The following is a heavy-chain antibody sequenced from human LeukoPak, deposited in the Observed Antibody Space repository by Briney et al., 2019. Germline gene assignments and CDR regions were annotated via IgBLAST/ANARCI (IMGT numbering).Heavy chain of an antibody. Sequence: ASVKVSCKASGYTFTTYPINWVRQAPGQGLEWMGWIDTNTGSPTYAQGLTGRFVFSLDTSVSTAFLQINSLKDEDTALYYCVRGIDTTVYFNYWGQGTLVTVSS. CDR2: IDTNTGSP. J-gene: IGHJ4*02. V-gene: IGHV7-4-1*02. CDR3: VRGIDTTVYFNY. CDR1: GYTFTTYP. D-gene: IGHD3-22*01.